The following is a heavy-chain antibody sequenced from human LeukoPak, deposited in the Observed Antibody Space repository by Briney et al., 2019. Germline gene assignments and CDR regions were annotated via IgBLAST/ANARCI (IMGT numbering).Heavy chain of an antibody. CDR1: GFTFSSYA. CDR3: LSHYYDGSGYYYFDY. J-gene: IGHJ4*02. D-gene: IGHD3-22*01. V-gene: IGHV3-23*01. CDR2: ISGSGGST. Sequence: PGGSLRLSCAASGFTFSSYAMSWVRQAPGKGLEWVSSISGSGGSTHYADSVKGRFTISRDNSKNTLYLQMNSLRAEDTAVYYCLSHYYDGSGYYYFDYWGQGTLVTVSS.